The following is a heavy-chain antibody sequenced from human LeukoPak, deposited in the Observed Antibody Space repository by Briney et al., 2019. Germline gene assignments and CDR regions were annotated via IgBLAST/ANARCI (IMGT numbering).Heavy chain of an antibody. J-gene: IGHJ3*02. Sequence: SQTLSLTCTVSGGSISSGSYYWNWIRQPAGKGLEWIGRISTSVNPNYNPSLKSRVTISVDTSKNQFSLKLNSVTAADTAVYYCARHKYSSGWPPEGAFDIWGQGTMVTVSS. CDR1: GGSISSGSYY. D-gene: IGHD6-19*01. CDR2: ISTSVNP. V-gene: IGHV4-61*02. CDR3: ARHKYSSGWPPEGAFDI.